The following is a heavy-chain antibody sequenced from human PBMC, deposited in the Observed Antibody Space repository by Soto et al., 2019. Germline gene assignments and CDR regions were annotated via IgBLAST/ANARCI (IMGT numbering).Heavy chain of an antibody. CDR2: ISAYNGNT. Sequence: ASVKVSGKASGYTFTSYGISWVRQAPGQGLEWMGWISAYNGNTNYAQKLQGRVTMTTDTSTSTAYMELRSLRSDDTAVYYCARELAAGVGTGRYYYHYGMEVWGQGTTVSVSS. CDR1: GYTFTSYG. D-gene: IGHD6-13*01. V-gene: IGHV1-18*01. J-gene: IGHJ6*02. CDR3: ARELAAGVGTGRYYYHYGMEV.